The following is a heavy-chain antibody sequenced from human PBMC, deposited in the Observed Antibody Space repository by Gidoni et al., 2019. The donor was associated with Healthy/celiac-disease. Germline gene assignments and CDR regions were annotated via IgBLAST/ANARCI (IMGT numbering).Heavy chain of an antibody. CDR1: GYTFTSYG. CDR2: IRAYNGNT. V-gene: IGHV1-18*01. J-gene: IGHJ3*02. D-gene: IGHD1-26*01. CDR3: ARCARPSYSGSYSEGDAFDI. Sequence: QVQLVQSGAEVKKPGASVKVSCKASGYTFTSYGISWVRQAPGQGLERMGWIRAYNGNTNYAQKLQGRVTMTTDTSTSTAYMELRSLRSDDTAVYYCARCARPSYSGSYSEGDAFDIWGQGTMVTVSS.